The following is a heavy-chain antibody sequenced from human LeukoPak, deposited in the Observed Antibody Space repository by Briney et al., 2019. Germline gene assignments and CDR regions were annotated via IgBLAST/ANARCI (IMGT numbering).Heavy chain of an antibody. Sequence: GGSLRLSCAASGFTFSSYWMHWVRQAPGKGLVWVSRMNSDGSSTSYADSVKGRFTISRDNSKNTLYLQMNSLRAEDTAVYYCAKDQTYYYDSSGYWWGQGTLVTVSS. V-gene: IGHV3-74*01. D-gene: IGHD3-22*01. CDR1: GFTFSSYW. J-gene: IGHJ4*02. CDR3: AKDQTYYYDSSGYW. CDR2: MNSDGSST.